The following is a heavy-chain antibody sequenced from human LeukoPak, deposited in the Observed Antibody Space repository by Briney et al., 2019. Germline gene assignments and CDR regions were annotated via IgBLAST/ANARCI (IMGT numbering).Heavy chain of an antibody. V-gene: IGHV4-59*08. J-gene: IGHJ4*02. CDR2: IYYSGST. D-gene: IGHD5-12*01. CDR1: GGSISSYY. Sequence: SETLSLTCTVSGGSISSYYWSWIRQPPGKGLEWIGYIYYSGSTNYNPSLKSRVTISVDTSKNQFSLKLSSVTAADTAMYYCAKSNGYGLIDYWGQGTLVTVSS. CDR3: AKSNGYGLIDY.